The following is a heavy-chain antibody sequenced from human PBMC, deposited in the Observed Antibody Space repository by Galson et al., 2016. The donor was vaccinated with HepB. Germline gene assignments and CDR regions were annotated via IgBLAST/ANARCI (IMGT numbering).Heavy chain of an antibody. J-gene: IGHJ4*02. Sequence: PALVKPTQTLTLTCTFSGFSLSTSGMCVSWIRQPPGEALEWLALIDWEDDKYYSTSLKTRLTISKDTSKNQVVLTMTNMDPVDTATYYCARTVQGYYDSRDFDYWGQGTLVTVSS. CDR2: IDWEDDK. CDR1: GFSLSTSGMC. CDR3: ARTVQGYYDSRDFDY. D-gene: IGHD3-22*01. V-gene: IGHV2-70*01.